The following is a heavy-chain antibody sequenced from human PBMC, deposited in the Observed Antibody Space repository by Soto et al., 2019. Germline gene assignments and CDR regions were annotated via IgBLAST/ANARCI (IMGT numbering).Heavy chain of an antibody. D-gene: IGHD2-21*02. Sequence: PGGSLRLSCAASGFTFSDHYMDWVRQAPGKGLEWVGRTRNKANSYTTEYAASVKGRFTISRDDSKNSLYLQMNSLKTEDTAVYYCARGANCGGDCYSGYYFDYWGQGTLVTVSS. V-gene: IGHV3-72*01. CDR1: GFTFSDHY. CDR3: ARGANCGGDCYSGYYFDY. CDR2: TRNKANSYTT. J-gene: IGHJ4*02.